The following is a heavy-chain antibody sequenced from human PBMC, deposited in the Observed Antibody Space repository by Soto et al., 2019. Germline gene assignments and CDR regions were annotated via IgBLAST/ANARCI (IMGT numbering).Heavy chain of an antibody. J-gene: IGHJ5*02. CDR1: GGSFSGYY. D-gene: IGHD3-9*01. Sequence: QVQLQQWGAGLLKPSETLSLTCAVYGGSFSGYYWSWIRQPPGKGLEWIGEVNHSGSTNYNPSRKSRVTISVDTSKNQFSLKLSSVTAADTAVYYCARGWSGLVIIRFDPWGQGTLVTVSS. CDR2: VNHSGST. CDR3: ARGWSGLVIIRFDP. V-gene: IGHV4-34*01.